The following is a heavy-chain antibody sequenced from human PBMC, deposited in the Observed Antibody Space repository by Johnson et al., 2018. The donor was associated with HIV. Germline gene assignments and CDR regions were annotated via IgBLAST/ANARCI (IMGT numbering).Heavy chain of an antibody. V-gene: IGHV3-NL1*01. Sequence: QVQLVESGGGVVQPGRSLRLSCAASGFTFSSYAMHWVRQAPGKGLEWVSGINWNGGSTGYADSVKGRFTISRDNAKNSLSLQMNSPRVEYTAVYYCARVRGGRENAFDIWGQGTMVTVSS. CDR1: GFTFSSYA. CDR3: ARVRGGRENAFDI. J-gene: IGHJ3*02. D-gene: IGHD1-26*01. CDR2: INWNGGST.